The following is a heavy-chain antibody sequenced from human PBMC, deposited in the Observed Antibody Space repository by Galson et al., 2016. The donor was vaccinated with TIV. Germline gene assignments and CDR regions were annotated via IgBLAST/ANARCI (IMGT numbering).Heavy chain of an antibody. CDR1: GYTLSHYY. Sequence: SVKVSCKASGYTLSHYYMHWVRQAPGQGLEWVGVIDPLGGGTTYAPQFQGRVTMTRDTSTSTVYMELTSLKSDDTAIFYCATFSGARGPFDYWGQGTPVAVSS. CDR2: IDPLGGGT. J-gene: IGHJ4*02. V-gene: IGHV1-46*01. CDR3: ATFSGARGPFDY. D-gene: IGHD2-15*01.